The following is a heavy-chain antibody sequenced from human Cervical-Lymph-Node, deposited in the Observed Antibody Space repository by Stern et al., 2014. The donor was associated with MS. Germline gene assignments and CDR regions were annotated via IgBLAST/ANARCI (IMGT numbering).Heavy chain of an antibody. CDR2: ISSGSSYI. J-gene: IGHJ6*02. CDR3: ARGYAFLDV. V-gene: IGHV3-21*01. CDR1: GFSLSSST. Sequence: EVQLEESGGAPVKPGGSLRLSCEASGFSLSSSTMNWVRQAPGKGLEWVSSISSGSSYIYFSDSLKGRFTISRDNAKNSLHLQLNSLRVEDTAVYYCARGYAFLDVWGQGTTVTVSS. D-gene: IGHD5-12*01.